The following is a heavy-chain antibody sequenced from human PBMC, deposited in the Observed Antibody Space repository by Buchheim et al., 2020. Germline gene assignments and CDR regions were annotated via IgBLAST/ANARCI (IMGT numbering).Heavy chain of an antibody. Sequence: QVQLVESGGGVVQPGRSLRLSCAASGFTFSSYGMHWVRQAPGKGLEWVADIWYDGSNKYYADSVKGRFTIYRDNSKNTLYLQMNNLRAEDTAVYYCARDRCSSTSCYFPDYGMDVWGQGTT. CDR3: ARDRCSSTSCYFPDYGMDV. D-gene: IGHD2-2*01. CDR2: IWYDGSNK. CDR1: GFTFSSYG. J-gene: IGHJ6*02. V-gene: IGHV3-33*01.